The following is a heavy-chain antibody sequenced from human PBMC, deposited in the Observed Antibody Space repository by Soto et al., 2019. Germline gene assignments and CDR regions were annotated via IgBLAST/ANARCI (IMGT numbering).Heavy chain of an antibody. CDR2: IYKSGST. D-gene: IGHD3-16*01. Sequence: SETLSLTCTVSGGSISSGDYYWSWIRQPPGKGLEWVGYIYKSGSTYYNPSLETRVAISIDTSKNQFSLRLSSVTAADTAVYYCARAPGGNWFDPWGQGTLVTVSS. CDR1: GGSISSGDYY. J-gene: IGHJ5*02. V-gene: IGHV4-30-4*01. CDR3: ARAPGGNWFDP.